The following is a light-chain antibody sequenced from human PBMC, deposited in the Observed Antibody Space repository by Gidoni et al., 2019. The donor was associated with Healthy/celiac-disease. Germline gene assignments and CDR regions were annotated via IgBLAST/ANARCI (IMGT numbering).Light chain of an antibody. CDR3: QQYNSYSWT. CDR2: KAS. J-gene: IGKJ1*01. CDR1: QSISSW. Sequence: DSQMTQSPSTLSASVGDRVTITCRASQSISSWLSWYQQKPGKAPKLLIDKASSLESGVPSRFSGSGSGTEFTLTISSLQPDDFATYYCQQYNSYSWTFGQGTKVEIK. V-gene: IGKV1-5*03.